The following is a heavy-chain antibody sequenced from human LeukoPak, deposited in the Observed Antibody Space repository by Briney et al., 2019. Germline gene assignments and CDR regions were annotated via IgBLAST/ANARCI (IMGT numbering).Heavy chain of an antibody. CDR2: IWYDGSNK. Sequence: GRSLRLSCAASGFTFSSYCMHWVRQPPGKGLEWVAVIWYDGSNKYYADSVKGRFTISRDNSKNTLYLQMNSLRAEDTAVYYCAKEGVADYYYYMDVWGKGTTVTVSS. D-gene: IGHD2-21*01. J-gene: IGHJ6*03. CDR3: AKEGVADYYYYMDV. CDR1: GFTFSSYC. V-gene: IGHV3-33*06.